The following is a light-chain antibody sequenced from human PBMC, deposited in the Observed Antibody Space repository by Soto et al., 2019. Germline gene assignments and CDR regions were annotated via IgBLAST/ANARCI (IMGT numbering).Light chain of an antibody. CDR2: AAS. CDR1: QDIGTS. CDR3: QQLNTYPLT. V-gene: IGKV1-9*01. Sequence: DIQLTQSPSFLSASVRDRVTITCRASQDIGTSSAWYQQRPGKAPKVLITAASTPQSEGPPRFSGSGSGTESTLTISSLQPDDLATYYCQQLNTYPLTFGGGTKVEI. J-gene: IGKJ4*01.